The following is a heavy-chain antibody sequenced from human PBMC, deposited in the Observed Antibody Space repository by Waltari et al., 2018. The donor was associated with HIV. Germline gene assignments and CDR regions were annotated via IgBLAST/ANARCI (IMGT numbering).Heavy chain of an antibody. CDR3: ARDPGYSFGYFYYYGMDV. V-gene: IGHV1-2*02. J-gene: IGHJ6*02. D-gene: IGHD5-18*01. Sequence: QVQLVQSGAEVKKPGASVKVSCTASGHTFTGFSMHWVRQAPGHGLEWMGWINPNSGGTNYAQKFQGRVTMTRDTSISTAYMELSRLRSDDTAVYYCARDPGYSFGYFYYYGMDVWGQGTTVTVSS. CDR2: INPNSGGT. CDR1: GHTFTGFS.